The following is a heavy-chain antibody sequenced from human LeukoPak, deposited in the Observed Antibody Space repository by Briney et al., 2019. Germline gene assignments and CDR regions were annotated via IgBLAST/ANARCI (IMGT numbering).Heavy chain of an antibody. CDR3: ARLGYHLLYAYYYYYMDV. CDR2: IYYSGST. J-gene: IGHJ6*03. CDR1: GGSISSYY. Sequence: SETLSLTCTVSGGSISSYYWGWIRQPPGKGLEWIGSIYYSGSTYYNPSLKSRVTISVDTSKNQFSLKLSSVTAADTAVYYCARLGYHLLYAYYYYYMDVWGKGTTVTVSS. D-gene: IGHD3-16*01. V-gene: IGHV4-39*07.